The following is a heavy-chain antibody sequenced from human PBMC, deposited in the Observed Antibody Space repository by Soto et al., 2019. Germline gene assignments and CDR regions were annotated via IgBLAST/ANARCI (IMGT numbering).Heavy chain of an antibody. CDR1: GGSISSGGYY. Sequence: SETLSLTCTVSGGSISSGGYYWTWIRQHPGKGLEWIGYIYYSGSTYYNPYLKSRVTISVDTSKNQFSLKLSSVTAADTAVYYCASDKYYYCSGKDGMYVWGQGTTVTVSS. D-gene: IGHD3-10*01. CDR2: IYYSGST. J-gene: IGHJ6*02. CDR3: ASDKYYYCSGKDGMYV. V-gene: IGHV4-31*03.